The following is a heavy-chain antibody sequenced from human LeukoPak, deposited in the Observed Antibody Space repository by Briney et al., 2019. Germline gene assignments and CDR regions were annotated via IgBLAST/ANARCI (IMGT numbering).Heavy chain of an antibody. CDR1: GFTFSSYA. V-gene: IGHV3-23*01. CDR3: AKPYSSSSFRSYYFDY. Sequence: GGSLRLSCAASGFTFSSYAMSWVRQAPGKGLEWVSAISGSGGSTYYADSVKGRFTISRDNSKNTLYLQMNSLRAEDTAVYYCAKPYSSSSFRSYYFDYWGQGTLVTVSS. D-gene: IGHD6-6*01. CDR2: ISGSGGST. J-gene: IGHJ4*02.